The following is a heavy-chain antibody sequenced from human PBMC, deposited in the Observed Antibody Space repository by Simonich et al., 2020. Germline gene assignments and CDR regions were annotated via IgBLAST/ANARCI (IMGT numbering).Heavy chain of an antibody. CDR1: GYTFTGYY. D-gene: IGHD1-1*01. CDR2: INPNSGGT. CDR3: ARSSDLLNWNDGPYY. V-gene: IGHV1-2*02. J-gene: IGHJ4*02. Sequence: QVQLVQSGAEVKKPGASVKVSCKASGYTFTGYYMHWERQAPGQGLEWMGWINPNSGGTTYAKKFQGRVTMTRETSISTAYMELSRLRSDDTAVYYCARSSDLLNWNDGPYYWGQGTLVTVSS.